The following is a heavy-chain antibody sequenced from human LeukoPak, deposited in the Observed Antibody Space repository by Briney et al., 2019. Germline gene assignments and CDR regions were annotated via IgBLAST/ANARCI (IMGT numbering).Heavy chain of an antibody. CDR1: GGTFSSYA. CDR2: IIPIFGTA. D-gene: IGHD3-3*01. Sequence: GASVKVSCKASGGTFSSYAISWVRQAPGQGLEWTGGIIPIFGTANYAQKFQGRVTITADESTSTAYMELSSLRSEDTAVYYCARERYDFWSGYSLYYFDYWGQGTLVTVSS. V-gene: IGHV1-69*13. J-gene: IGHJ4*02. CDR3: ARERYDFWSGYSLYYFDY.